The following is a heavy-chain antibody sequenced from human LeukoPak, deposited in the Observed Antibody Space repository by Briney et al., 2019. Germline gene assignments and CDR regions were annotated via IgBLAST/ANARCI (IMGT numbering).Heavy chain of an antibody. Sequence: GSLRLSCAGSGFIFSNYWMNWVRQAPGKGLEWVSSISSSSSYIYYADSVKGRFTISRDNAKNSLYLQMNSLRAEDTAVNYCACSSSGEDYYYYMDVWGKGTTVTVSS. J-gene: IGHJ6*03. CDR1: GFIFSNYW. D-gene: IGHD6-13*01. CDR2: ISSSSSYI. CDR3: ACSSSGEDYYYYMDV. V-gene: IGHV3-21*01.